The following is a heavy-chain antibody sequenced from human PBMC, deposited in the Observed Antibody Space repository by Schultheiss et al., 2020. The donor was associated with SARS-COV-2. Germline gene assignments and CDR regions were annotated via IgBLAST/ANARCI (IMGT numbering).Heavy chain of an antibody. CDR3: AKDRLLWFGELLYGMDV. Sequence: GGSLRLSCAASRFTFSNAWMSWVRQAPGKGLEWVAVIWYDGSNKYYADSVKGRFTISRDNSKNTLYLQMNSLRAEDTAVYYCAKDRLLWFGELLYGMDVWGQGTTVTVSS. D-gene: IGHD3-10*01. CDR1: RFTFSNAW. V-gene: IGHV3-33*06. CDR2: IWYDGSNK. J-gene: IGHJ6*02.